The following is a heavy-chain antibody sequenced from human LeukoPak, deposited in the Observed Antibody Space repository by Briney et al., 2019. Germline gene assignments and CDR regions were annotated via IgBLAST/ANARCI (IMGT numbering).Heavy chain of an antibody. CDR3: AIDPNWETHN. J-gene: IGHJ4*02. CDR1: GFTFTSYT. Sequence: GGSLRLSCAASGFTFTSYTMYWVSQAPGKGLEWVSIIGNNGGGIHYADSVRGRFTISRDNSKNTLYLQMTNLRVDDTALYYCAIDPNWETHNWGQGVLVTVSS. V-gene: IGHV3-23*01. CDR2: IGNNGGGI. D-gene: IGHD7-27*01.